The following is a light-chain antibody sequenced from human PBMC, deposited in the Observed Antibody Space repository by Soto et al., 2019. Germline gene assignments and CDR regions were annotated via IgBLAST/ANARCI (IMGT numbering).Light chain of an antibody. CDR2: DAS. V-gene: IGKV3-11*01. CDR1: QSISSY. J-gene: IGKJ5*01. CDR3: QQRSNWPFT. Sequence: EIVLTQSPATLSLSPGERATLSCRASQSISSYLGWYQQKPGQAPRLLIYDASNRATGIPARFSGSGSGTDVTLTISSLEPEDFADYYCQQRSNWPFTFGQGTRLDIK.